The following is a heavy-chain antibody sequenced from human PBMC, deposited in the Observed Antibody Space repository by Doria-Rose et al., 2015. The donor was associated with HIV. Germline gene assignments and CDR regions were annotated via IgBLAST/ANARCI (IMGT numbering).Heavy chain of an antibody. J-gene: IGHJ5*02. V-gene: IGHV4-39*01. Sequence: VQLLESGPGLVKPSETLSLTCTVSGGSVASGTPYWDWIRQTPGKGLEWIGTIYYSGITYYNPSLRGRVTISLHTSKTQYALKLISVTAADAGVYYCAKQAVNWFDPLGQGTLVTVSS. CDR2: IYYSGIT. CDR1: GGSVASGTPY. CDR3: AKQAVNWFDP.